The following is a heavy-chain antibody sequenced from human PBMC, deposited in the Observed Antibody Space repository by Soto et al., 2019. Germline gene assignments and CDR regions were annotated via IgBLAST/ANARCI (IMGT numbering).Heavy chain of an antibody. CDR1: GGSINTFY. CDR2: IFSSGST. Sequence: SETLSLTCTVSGGSINTFYWSWVRQPAGKGLEWIGRIFSSGSTSFNPPLESRVAMSVDTSKNHFSLNLSSVTAADMAVYYCAREGPYSAYNFAHGIQLWSFDFWGQGALVTVSS. D-gene: IGHD5-12*01. CDR3: AREGPYSAYNFAHGIQLWSFDF. J-gene: IGHJ4*02. V-gene: IGHV4-4*07.